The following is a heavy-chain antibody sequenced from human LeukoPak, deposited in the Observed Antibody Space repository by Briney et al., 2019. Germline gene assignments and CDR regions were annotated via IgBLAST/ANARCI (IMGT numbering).Heavy chain of an antibody. CDR3: ASGTVSGRDGLFGAFDI. D-gene: IGHD1-1*01. V-gene: IGHV3-21*01. Sequence: GGSLRLSCAASGFTFSSHGMNWVRQAPGKGLEWVSSISSRSTYIYYAHSVKGRFTISRDNAKNSLYLQMNSLRAEDTALYYCASGTVSGRDGLFGAFDIWGQGTMVTVSS. J-gene: IGHJ3*02. CDR2: ISSRSTYI. CDR1: GFTFSSHG.